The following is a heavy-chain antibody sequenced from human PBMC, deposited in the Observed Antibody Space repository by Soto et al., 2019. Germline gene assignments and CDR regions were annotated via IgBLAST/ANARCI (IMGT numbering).Heavy chain of an antibody. J-gene: IGHJ5*02. CDR3: ANHGGPYSSSYNWFDP. CDR2: IIPILGIA. Sequence: ASVKVSSKASGGTFSSCSSSWVRHAPRQGLEWMGRIIPILGIANYAQKFQGRVTITADKSTSTAYMELSSLRSEDTAVYYCANHGGPYSSSYNWFDPWGQGTLVTVSS. D-gene: IGHD6-6*01. V-gene: IGHV1-69*02. CDR1: GGTFSSCS.